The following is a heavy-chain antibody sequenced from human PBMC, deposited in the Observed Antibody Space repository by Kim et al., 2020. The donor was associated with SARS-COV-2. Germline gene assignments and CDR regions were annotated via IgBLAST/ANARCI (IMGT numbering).Heavy chain of an antibody. CDR2: TYYRSKWYN. Sequence: SQTLSLTCAISGDSVSSNSAAWNWIRQSPSRGLEWLGRTYYRSKWYNDYAVSVKSRMTINADTSKNQFSLQVNSLTPEDTAVYFCARDLPGSRAFDIWGQGTMVTVSS. V-gene: IGHV6-1*01. J-gene: IGHJ3*02. CDR3: ARDLPGSRAFDI. CDR1: GDSVSSNSAA. D-gene: IGHD7-27*01.